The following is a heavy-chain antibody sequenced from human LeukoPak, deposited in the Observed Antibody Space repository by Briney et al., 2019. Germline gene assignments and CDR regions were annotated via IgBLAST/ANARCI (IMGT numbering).Heavy chain of an antibody. V-gene: IGHV4-59*12. CDR2: IYYSGST. D-gene: IGHD3-10*01. Sequence: SETLSLTCTVSGGSISSYYWSWIRQPPGKGLEWIGYIYYSGSTNYNPSLKSRVTISVDTSKNQFSLKLSSVTAADTAVYYCATAEGSLTFDYWGQGTLVTVSS. CDR1: GGSISSYY. CDR3: ATAEGSLTFDY. J-gene: IGHJ4*02.